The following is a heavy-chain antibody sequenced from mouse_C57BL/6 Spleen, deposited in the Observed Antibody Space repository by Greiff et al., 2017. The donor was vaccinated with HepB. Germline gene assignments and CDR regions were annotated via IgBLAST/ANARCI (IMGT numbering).Heavy chain of an antibody. CDR1: GFNIKDDY. J-gene: IGHJ2*01. V-gene: IGHV14-4*01. CDR3: TTGGYGRDFDY. D-gene: IGHD1-1*01. CDR2: IDPENGDT. Sequence: EVQGVESGAELVRPGASVKLSCTASGFNIKDDYMHWVKQRPEQGLEWIGWIDPENGDTEYASKFQGKATITADTSSNTAYLQLSSLTSEDTAVYYCTTGGYGRDFDYWGQGTTLTVSS.